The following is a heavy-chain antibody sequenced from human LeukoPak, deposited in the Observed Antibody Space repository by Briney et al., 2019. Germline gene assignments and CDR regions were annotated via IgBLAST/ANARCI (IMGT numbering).Heavy chain of an antibody. D-gene: IGHD3-22*01. Sequence: PGGSLRLSCAASGFTFSSYAMSWVGQAPGKGLEWVSAISGSGGSTYYADSVKGRFTISRDNSKNTLYLQMNSLRAEDTAVYYCASSSYDSSGTRGAFDIWGQGTMVTVSS. V-gene: IGHV3-23*01. CDR3: ASSSYDSSGTRGAFDI. J-gene: IGHJ3*02. CDR2: ISGSGGST. CDR1: GFTFSSYA.